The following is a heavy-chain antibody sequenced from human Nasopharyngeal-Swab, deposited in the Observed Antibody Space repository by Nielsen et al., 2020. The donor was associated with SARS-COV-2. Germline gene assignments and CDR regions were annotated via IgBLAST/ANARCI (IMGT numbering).Heavy chain of an antibody. CDR3: ARDRYSSSPRYYYGMDV. Sequence: GESLKISCAASGFTFSDYYMSWIRQAPGKGLEWVSYISSSGSTIYYADSVKGRFTISRDNAKNSLYLQMNSLRAEDTAVYYCARDRYSSSPRYYYGMDVWGQGTTVTVPS. V-gene: IGHV3-11*01. J-gene: IGHJ6*02. CDR2: ISSSGSTI. D-gene: IGHD6-13*01. CDR1: GFTFSDYY.